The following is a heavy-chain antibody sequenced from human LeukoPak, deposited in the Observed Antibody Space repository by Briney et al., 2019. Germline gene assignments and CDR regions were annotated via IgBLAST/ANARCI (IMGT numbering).Heavy chain of an antibody. D-gene: IGHD1-26*01. CDR1: GGSFSGYY. Sequence: SETLSLTCAVYGGSFSGYYWSWIRQPPGKGLEWIGEINHSGSTNYNPSLKSRVTISVDTSKNQFSLKLSSVTAAGTAVYYCARESGSYYFYWGQGTLVTVSS. J-gene: IGHJ4*02. V-gene: IGHV4-34*01. CDR3: ARESGSYYFY. CDR2: INHSGST.